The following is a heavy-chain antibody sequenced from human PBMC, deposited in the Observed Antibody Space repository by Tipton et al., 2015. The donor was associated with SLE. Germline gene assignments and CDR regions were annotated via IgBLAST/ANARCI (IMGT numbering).Heavy chain of an antibody. V-gene: IGHV4-34*01. J-gene: IGHJ2*01. CDR3: ARGYRIAALRPWYFDL. D-gene: IGHD6-13*01. Sequence: TLSLTCTVSGGSISSYYWSWIRQPPGKGLEWIGEINHSGSTNYSPSLKSRVNISVDTSKNQFSLKMTSLTAADTAVYYCARGYRIAALRPWYFDLWGRGTLVTVSS. CDR2: INHSGST. CDR1: GGSISSYY.